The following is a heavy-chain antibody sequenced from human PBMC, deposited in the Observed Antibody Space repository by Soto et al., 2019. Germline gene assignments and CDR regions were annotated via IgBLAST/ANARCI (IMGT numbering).Heavy chain of an antibody. V-gene: IGHV4-4*02. CDR3: ARVRRGVNYYYGMDV. CDR2: IYHSGST. Sequence: SETLSLTCAVSGGSISSSNRWSWVRQPPGKGLEWIGEIYHSGSTNYNPSLKSRVTISVDKSKNQFSLKLSSVTAADTAVYYCARVRRGVNYYYGMDVWGQGTTVTVSS. D-gene: IGHD3-10*01. CDR1: GGSISSSNR. J-gene: IGHJ6*02.